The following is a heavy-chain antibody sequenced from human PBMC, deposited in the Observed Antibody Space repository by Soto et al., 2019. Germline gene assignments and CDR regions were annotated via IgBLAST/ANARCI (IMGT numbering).Heavy chain of an antibody. CDR3: TTEEYDYIWGSPNYYFDY. V-gene: IGHV3-15*01. CDR2: IKSKTDGGTT. D-gene: IGHD3-16*01. J-gene: IGHJ4*02. Sequence: EVQLVESGGGLVKPGGSLRLSCAASGFTFSNAWMSWVRQAPGKGLEWVGRIKSKTDGGTTDYAAPVKGRFTISRDDSKNTLYLQMNSLKTEDTAVYYCTTEEYDYIWGSPNYYFDYWGQGTLVTVSS. CDR1: GFTFSNAW.